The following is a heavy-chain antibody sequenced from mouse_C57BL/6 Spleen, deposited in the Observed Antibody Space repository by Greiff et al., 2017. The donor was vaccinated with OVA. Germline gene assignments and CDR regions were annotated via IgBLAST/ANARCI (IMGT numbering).Heavy chain of an antibody. CDR2: IDPSDSYT. V-gene: IGHV1-59*01. CDR1: GYTFTSYW. CDR3: ARYYSNSRNFGY. J-gene: IGHJ2*01. Sequence: QVQLQQPGAELVRPGTSVKLSCKASGYTFTSYWMHWVKQRPGQGLEWIGVIDPSDSYTNYNQKFKGKATLTVDTSSSTAYMQLSSLTSEDSAVYYCARYYSNSRNFGYWGQGTTLTVSS. D-gene: IGHD2-5*01.